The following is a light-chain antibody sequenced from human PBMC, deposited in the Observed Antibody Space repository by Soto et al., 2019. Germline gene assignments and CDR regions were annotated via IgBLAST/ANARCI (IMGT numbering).Light chain of an antibody. CDR2: GAS. CDR1: QSVSSNY. Sequence: EIVLTQSPGTVSLSPGERATLSCRASQSVSSNYLAWYQQKPGQAPRLLIYGASSRATGIPDRFSGSGSGTDFTLTISRLEPEEFAVYYCQQYGRLPRTFGQGTKVEIK. J-gene: IGKJ1*01. CDR3: QQYGRLPRT. V-gene: IGKV3-20*01.